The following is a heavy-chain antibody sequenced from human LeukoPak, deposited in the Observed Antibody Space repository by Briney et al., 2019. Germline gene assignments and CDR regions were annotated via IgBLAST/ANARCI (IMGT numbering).Heavy chain of an antibody. CDR2: IYYSGGT. Sequence: SETLSLTCTVSGGSISSYYWSWIRQPPGKGLEWIGYIYYSGGTNYNPSLKSRVTISVDTSKNQFSLKLSSVTAADTAVYYCAHSVVATNLDYWGQGTLVTVSS. V-gene: IGHV4-59*01. CDR1: GGSISSYY. J-gene: IGHJ4*02. D-gene: IGHD2-15*01. CDR3: AHSVVATNLDY.